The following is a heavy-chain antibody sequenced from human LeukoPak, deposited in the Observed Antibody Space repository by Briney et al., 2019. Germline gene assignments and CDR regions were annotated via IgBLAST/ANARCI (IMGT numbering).Heavy chain of an antibody. CDR3: ARASYSSGWYGVSPDFDY. D-gene: IGHD6-19*01. Sequence: ASVKVSCKASGYTFTGYYMHWVRQAPGQGLEWMGWNNPNSGGTNYAQKFQGRVTMTRDTSISTAYMELSRLRSDDTAVYYCARASYSSGWYGVSPDFDYWGQGTLVTVSS. CDR2: NNPNSGGT. CDR1: GYTFTGYY. V-gene: IGHV1-2*02. J-gene: IGHJ4*02.